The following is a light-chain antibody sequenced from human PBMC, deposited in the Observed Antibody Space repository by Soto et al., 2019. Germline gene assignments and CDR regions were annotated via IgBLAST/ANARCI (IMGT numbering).Light chain of an antibody. J-gene: IGKJ5*01. CDR1: QSVSSSY. Sequence: VVTQSAATLSLYPGERATLCGRASQSVSSSYLAWYQQKPGQAPGLLIYGASNRATGIPARFSGSGSGTDFTLTISSLEPEDFALYYCQQRDKWPITFGQGTRLEIK. CDR3: QQRDKWPIT. CDR2: GAS. V-gene: IGKV3-11*01.